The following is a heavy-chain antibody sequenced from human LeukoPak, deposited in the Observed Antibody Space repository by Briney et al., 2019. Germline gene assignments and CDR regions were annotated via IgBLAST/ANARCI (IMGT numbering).Heavy chain of an antibody. Sequence: GGSLRLSCAASGFTFSQYWMGWVRQAPGKGLDWVANIKEDGSEKYYVDSVKGRFTISRDNTKNSLYLEMNSLRAEDTAVYFCARDRESKANDYWGQGTLVTVSS. CDR2: IKEDGSEK. CDR3: ARDRESKANDY. V-gene: IGHV3-7*01. CDR1: GFTFSQYW. D-gene: IGHD5-24*01. J-gene: IGHJ4*02.